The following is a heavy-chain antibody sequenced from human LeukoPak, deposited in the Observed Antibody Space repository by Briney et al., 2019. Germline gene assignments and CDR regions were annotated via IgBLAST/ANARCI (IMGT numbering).Heavy chain of an antibody. CDR2: IDWDDDK. V-gene: IGHV2-70*11. CDR1: GFSLSTSGMC. Sequence: SGPTLVNPTQTLTLTCTFSGFSLSTSGMCVSWIRQPQGKALEWLARIDWDDDKYYSTSLKTRLTISKDTSKNQVVLTMTNMDPVDTATYYCARIYSCSGGSADYYLDYWGQGTLVTVSS. D-gene: IGHD2-15*01. J-gene: IGHJ4*02. CDR3: ARIYSCSGGSADYYLDY.